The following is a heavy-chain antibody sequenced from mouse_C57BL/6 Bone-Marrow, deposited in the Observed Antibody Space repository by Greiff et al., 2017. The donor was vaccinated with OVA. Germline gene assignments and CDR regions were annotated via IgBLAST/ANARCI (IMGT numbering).Heavy chain of an antibody. D-gene: IGHD2-4*01. CDR2: ISDGGSYT. Sequence: EVHLVESGGGLVKPGGSLKLSCAASGFTFSSYAMSWVRQTPEKRLEWVATISDGGSYTYYPDNVKGRFTISRDNAKNNLYLQMSHLKSEDTAMYYCARDLGTMITTGYAMDYWGQGTSVTVSS. CDR1: GFTFSSYA. J-gene: IGHJ4*01. CDR3: ARDLGTMITTGYAMDY. V-gene: IGHV5-4*01.